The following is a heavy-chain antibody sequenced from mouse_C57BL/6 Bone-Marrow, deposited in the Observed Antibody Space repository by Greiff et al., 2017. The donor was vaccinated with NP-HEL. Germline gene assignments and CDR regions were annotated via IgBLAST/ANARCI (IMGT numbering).Heavy chain of an antibody. J-gene: IGHJ1*03. Sequence: EVHLLESEGGLVQPGSSMKLSCTASGFTFSDYYMAWVRQVPEKGLEWVANINYDGSSTYYLDSLKSRFIISRDNAKNILYLQMSSLKSEDTATYYCARDRDYWYFDVWGTGTTVTVSS. CDR1: GFTFSDYY. CDR3: ARDRDYWYFDV. V-gene: IGHV5-16*01. CDR2: INYDGSST. D-gene: IGHD3-3*01.